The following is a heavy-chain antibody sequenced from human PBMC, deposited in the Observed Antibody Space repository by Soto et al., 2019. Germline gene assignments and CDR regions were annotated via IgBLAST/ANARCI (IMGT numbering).Heavy chain of an antibody. J-gene: IGHJ4*02. CDR3: TRDWYSSSSVSDY. Sequence: GGSLRLSCTASGFTFGDYAMSWFRRAPGKGLEWVGFIRSNAYGGTTEYAVYVKVRFTISRDDSKSIAYQQMNSLKTEDTAVYYCTRDWYSSSSVSDYWGQGTLVTVSS. CDR2: IRSNAYGGTT. D-gene: IGHD6-6*01. CDR1: GFTFGDYA. V-gene: IGHV3-49*03.